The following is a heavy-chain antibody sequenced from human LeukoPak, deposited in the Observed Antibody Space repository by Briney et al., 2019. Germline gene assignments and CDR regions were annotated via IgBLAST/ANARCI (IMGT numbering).Heavy chain of an antibody. Sequence: SVKVSCKASGGTFSSYAISWVRQAPGQGLEWMGGIIPIFGTANYAQKFQGRVTITADESTSTAYMELSSLRTEDTAVYYCARDPLTYCSSTSCHPDWGQGTLVTVSS. J-gene: IGHJ4*02. CDR1: GGTFSSYA. CDR2: IIPIFGTA. V-gene: IGHV1-69*13. D-gene: IGHD2-2*01. CDR3: ARDPLTYCSSTSCHPD.